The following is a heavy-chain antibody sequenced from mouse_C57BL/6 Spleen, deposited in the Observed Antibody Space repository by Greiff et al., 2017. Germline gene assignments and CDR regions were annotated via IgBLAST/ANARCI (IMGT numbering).Heavy chain of an antibody. CDR1: GYTFTSYW. Sequence: QVQLQQPGAELVKPGASVKLSCKASGYTFTSYWMHWVKQRPGQGLEWIGMIHPNSGSTNYNEKFKSKATLTVDKSSSTAYMQLSSLTSEDSAVYYCARSLIYYYGSHWYFDVWGTGTTVTVSS. CDR3: ARSLIYYYGSHWYFDV. D-gene: IGHD1-1*01. CDR2: IHPNSGST. V-gene: IGHV1-64*01. J-gene: IGHJ1*03.